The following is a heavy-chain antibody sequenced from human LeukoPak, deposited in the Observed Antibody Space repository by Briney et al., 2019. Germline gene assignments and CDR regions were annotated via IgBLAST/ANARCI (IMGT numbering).Heavy chain of an antibody. CDR3: ARDKKSGESSEIDY. V-gene: IGHV3-74*01. J-gene: IGHJ4*02. D-gene: IGHD3-10*01. Sequence: GGSLRLTCAASGFTFSNYWVHWVRHAPGKGLVWVSRINRDGSTTNYADSVKGRFTVSRDNAKNTLNLQMNSLRAEDTAVYYCARDKKSGESSEIDYWGQGTLVTVSS. CDR1: GFTFSNYW. CDR2: INRDGSTT.